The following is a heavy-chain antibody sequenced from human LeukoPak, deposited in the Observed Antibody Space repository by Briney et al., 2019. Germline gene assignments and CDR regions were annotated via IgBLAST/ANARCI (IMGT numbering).Heavy chain of an antibody. CDR3: GRDWGSFDY. J-gene: IGHJ4*02. D-gene: IGHD3-16*01. CDR1: GFTFSSYA. Sequence: GGSLRLSCAASGFTFSSYAMHWVRQAPGKGLEWVAVISYDGSNKYYADSVKGRFTISRDNSKNTLYLQMNSLRAEDTAVYYCGRDWGSFDYWGQGTLVTVSS. CDR2: ISYDGSNK. V-gene: IGHV3-30-3*01.